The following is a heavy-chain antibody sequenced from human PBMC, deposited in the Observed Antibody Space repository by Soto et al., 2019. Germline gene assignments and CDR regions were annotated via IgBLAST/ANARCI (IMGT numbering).Heavy chain of an antibody. CDR2: IKNKFEGATT. Sequence: EVQLVESGGGLVKPGGSLRLSCAASGFTLSNAWVSWVRQAPGKGLEWVGRIKNKFEGATTDYAAPVKGRFTISRDDSKNMLYLQMSSLITDDTAVYYCAHDWNFDYWGQGTLVTVSS. CDR3: AHDWNFDY. J-gene: IGHJ4*02. D-gene: IGHD2-21*01. V-gene: IGHV3-15*01. CDR1: GFTLSNAW.